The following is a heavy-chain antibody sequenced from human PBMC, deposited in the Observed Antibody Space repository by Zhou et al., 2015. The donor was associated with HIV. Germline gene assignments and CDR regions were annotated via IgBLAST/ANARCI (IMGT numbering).Heavy chain of an antibody. V-gene: IGHV1-18*01. CDR1: GYTFTNYG. Sequence: QVQLVQSGAEVKKPGASVKVSCKASGYTFTNYGIAWVRQARGQGLEWMGWINLYQGDINYAQNFQGRVTMTKDTSTTTVFMELRRLTSDDTAVYYCARAAGGYGSGTHGLFDYWGQGTQVTVSS. D-gene: IGHD3-10*01. CDR2: INLYQGDI. CDR3: ARAAGGYGSGTHGLFDY. J-gene: IGHJ4*02.